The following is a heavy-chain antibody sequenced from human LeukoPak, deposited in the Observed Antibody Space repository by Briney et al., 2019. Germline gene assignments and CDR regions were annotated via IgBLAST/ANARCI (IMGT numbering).Heavy chain of an antibody. Sequence: GRSLRLSCAAPGFTFSTYAMHWVRQAPGKGLEWVAVISYDGSNKDYADSVKGRFTISRDNSKNTLYLQMNSLRAEDTAVYYCAKEPEYSNRWYYFDYWGQGTLVTVSS. V-gene: IGHV3-30*18. CDR2: ISYDGSNK. J-gene: IGHJ4*02. CDR1: GFTFSTYA. CDR3: AKEPEYSNRWYYFDY. D-gene: IGHD6-13*01.